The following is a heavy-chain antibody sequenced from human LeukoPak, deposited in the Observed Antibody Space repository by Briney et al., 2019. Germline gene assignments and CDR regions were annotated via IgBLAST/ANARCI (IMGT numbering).Heavy chain of an antibody. CDR3: AKDPGFGIVVVPAAMHFDY. D-gene: IGHD2-2*01. CDR2: ISGSGGST. J-gene: IGHJ4*02. Sequence: GGSLRLSCAASGFTFSSYAMSWVRQAPGKGLEWVSAISGSGGSTYYADSVKGRFTISRDNSKNTLYLQMNSLRAEDTAVYYCAKDPGFGIVVVPAAMHFDYWGQGTLVTVSS. CDR1: GFTFSSYA. V-gene: IGHV3-23*01.